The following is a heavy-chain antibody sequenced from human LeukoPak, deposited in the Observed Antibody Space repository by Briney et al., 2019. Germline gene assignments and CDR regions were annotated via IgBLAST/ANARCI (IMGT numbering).Heavy chain of an antibody. J-gene: IGHJ6*02. D-gene: IGHD2-2*01. CDR2: ICYSGST. CDR3: ARQGTTSPQHYFYYYGMDV. V-gene: IGHV4-39*01. Sequence: WIRQPPGKGLEWIASICYSGSTYYNPSLKSRVTISVDTSKNQFSLRLTSVTAADRAVYYCARQGTTSPQHYFYYYGMDVWGQGTTVTVSS.